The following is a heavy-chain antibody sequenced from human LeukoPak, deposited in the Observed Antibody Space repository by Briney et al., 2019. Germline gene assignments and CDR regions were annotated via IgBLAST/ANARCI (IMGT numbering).Heavy chain of an antibody. J-gene: IGHJ5*02. CDR2: ISGRGTTT. CDR1: GFTFSSYE. D-gene: IGHD2-2*01. CDR3: AGKPNPYQISPWFDP. V-gene: IGHV3-48*03. Sequence: GGSLRLSCAASGFTFSSYEINWVRQAPGKGLEWVSYISGRGTTTYYADSVKGRFTISRDNAKNSLYLQMNSLRAEDTAVYYCAGKPNPYQISPWFDPWGQGTLVTVSS.